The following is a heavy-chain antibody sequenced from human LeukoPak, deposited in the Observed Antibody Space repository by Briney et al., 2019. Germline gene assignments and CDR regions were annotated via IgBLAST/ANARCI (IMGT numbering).Heavy chain of an antibody. CDR2: IRSKVYGGAT. V-gene: IGHV3-49*03. J-gene: IGHJ4*02. CDR1: GFTFSSYA. CDR3: SRSRRVLCTGACYSFDY. D-gene: IGHD2-8*02. Sequence: GGSLRLSCAASGFTFSSYAMSWFRQAPGKGPEWVGFIRSKVYGGATEYAASVKGRFIISRDDSKSIAYLQMNSLETEDTAVYYCSRSRRVLCTGACYSFDYWGQGTLVTVSS.